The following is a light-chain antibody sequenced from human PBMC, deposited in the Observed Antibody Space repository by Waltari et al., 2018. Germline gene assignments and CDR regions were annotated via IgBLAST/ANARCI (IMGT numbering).Light chain of an antibody. J-gene: IGKJ4*01. CDR2: WAS. V-gene: IGKV4-1*01. CDR1: QSVLHRSNMRNH. CDR3: QQYYTSPALT. Sequence: DIVMTQSPDSLAVSLGERAPTNCKSSQSVLHRSNMRNHLAWYQHKRGQPPKLIIYWASTRESGVPDRFSGSGSGTDFTLTINSLQPEDAAVYYCQQYYTSPALTFGGGTTVEIK.